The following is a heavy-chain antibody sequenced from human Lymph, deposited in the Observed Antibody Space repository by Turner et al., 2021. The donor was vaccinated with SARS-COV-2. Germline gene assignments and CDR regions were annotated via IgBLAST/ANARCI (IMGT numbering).Heavy chain of an antibody. CDR1: GGSISSCDYY. CDR2: IYYSGST. CDR3: ARVVVLRRAYFDY. V-gene: IGHV4-30-4*01. D-gene: IGHD2-8*01. Sequence: QVQLQESGPGLVKPSQTLSLTCTVSGGSISSCDYYWSWIRQAPGKGLEWIGYIYYSGSTYYNPSLKRRVTISVDTSKNQFSLKLSSVTAADTAVYYCARVVVLRRAYFDYWGQGTLVTVSS. J-gene: IGHJ4*02.